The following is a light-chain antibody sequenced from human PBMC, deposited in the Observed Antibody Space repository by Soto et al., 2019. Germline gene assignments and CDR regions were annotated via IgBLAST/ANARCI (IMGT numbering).Light chain of an antibody. CDR2: AAS. V-gene: IGKV1-8*01. CDR1: QGISSY. Sequence: AIRMTQSPSSFSASTGDRVTITCRASQGISSYLAWYQQKPGKAPKLLIYAASTLQSGVPSRFSGSGSGTDFTLTISFLQSEDFATYYCQQYYSYPPFTFGPGTKVDIK. CDR3: QQYYSYPPFT. J-gene: IGKJ3*01.